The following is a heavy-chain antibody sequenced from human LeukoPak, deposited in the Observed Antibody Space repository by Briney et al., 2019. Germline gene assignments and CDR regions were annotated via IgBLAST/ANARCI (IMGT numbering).Heavy chain of an antibody. V-gene: IGHV1-69*13. CDR2: IIPIFGTA. Sequence: ASVTVSCTASGYTFTSYGISWVRQAPGQGLEWMGGIIPIFGTANYAQKFQGRVTITADESTSTAYMELSSLRSEDTAVYYCARAPGITSFDYWGQGTLVTVSS. CDR1: GYTFTSYG. CDR3: ARAPGITSFDY. J-gene: IGHJ4*02. D-gene: IGHD3-3*01.